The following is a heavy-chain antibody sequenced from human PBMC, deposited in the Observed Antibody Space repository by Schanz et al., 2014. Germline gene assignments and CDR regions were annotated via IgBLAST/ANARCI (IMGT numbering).Heavy chain of an antibody. CDR1: GFTFSSYA. Sequence: DVQLLESGGGLVQPGGSLRLSCAASGFTFSSYAMSWVRQAPGKGLEWVSALSGSGGSKYYADSVKGRFTISRDNAKNSLYLQMTSLSADDTAVYYCARDFDDRRGYGSGYWLGDCMDVWGKGTTVTVSS. D-gene: IGHD3-10*01. V-gene: IGHV3-23*01. J-gene: IGHJ6*04. CDR3: ARDFDDRRGYGSGYWLGDCMDV. CDR2: LSGSGGSK.